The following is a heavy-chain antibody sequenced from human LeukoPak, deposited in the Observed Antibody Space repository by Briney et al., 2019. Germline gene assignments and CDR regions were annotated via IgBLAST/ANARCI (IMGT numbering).Heavy chain of an antibody. CDR1: GFTFSSYA. D-gene: IGHD4-17*01. Sequence: GGSLRLSCAASGFTFSSYAMSWVRQAPGKGLEWVSAISGSGGSTYYADSVKGRFTISRDNSKNTLYLQMNSLRAEDTAVYYCAKELVETDYGDYSGWFDPWGRGTLVTVSS. CDR2: ISGSGGST. CDR3: AKELVETDYGDYSGWFDP. V-gene: IGHV3-23*01. J-gene: IGHJ5*02.